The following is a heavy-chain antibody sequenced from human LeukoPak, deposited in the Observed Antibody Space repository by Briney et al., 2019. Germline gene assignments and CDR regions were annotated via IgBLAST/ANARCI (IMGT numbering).Heavy chain of an antibody. D-gene: IGHD3-9*01. CDR3: ARDDILTGYYP. Sequence: GGSLRLSCAASGFTFSSYAMSWVRQAPGKGLEWASAISGSGGSTYYADSVKGRFTISRDNSKNTLYLQMNSLRAEDTAVYYCARDDILTGYYPWGQGTLVTVSS. V-gene: IGHV3-23*01. J-gene: IGHJ5*02. CDR2: ISGSGGST. CDR1: GFTFSSYA.